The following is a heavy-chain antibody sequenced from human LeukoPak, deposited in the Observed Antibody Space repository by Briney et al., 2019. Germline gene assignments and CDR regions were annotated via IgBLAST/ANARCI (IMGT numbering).Heavy chain of an antibody. J-gene: IGHJ1*01. CDR1: GFTFSTYW. Sequence: GGSLRLFCAASGFTFSTYWMHWVRQAPGKGLVWVSRIKSDGGTNYADSVKGRFTISRDNAKKTVSLQMNSLRPEDTGVYYCARAPSEIGGYYPEYFRHWGQGTLVTVSS. CDR2: IKSDGGT. D-gene: IGHD3-22*01. CDR3: ARAPSEIGGYYPEYFRH. V-gene: IGHV3-74*01.